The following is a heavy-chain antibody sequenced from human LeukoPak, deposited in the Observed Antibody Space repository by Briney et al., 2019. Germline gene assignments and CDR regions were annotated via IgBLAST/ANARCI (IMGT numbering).Heavy chain of an antibody. CDR1: GGSISSSSYY. CDR3: AREITMVRGVIITAYYYYMDV. V-gene: IGHV4-61*02. J-gene: IGHJ6*03. CDR2: IYTSGST. Sequence: SETLSLTCTVSGGSISSSSYYWSWIRQPAGKGLEWIGRIYTSGSTNYNPSLKSRVTISVDTSKNQFSLKLSSVTAADTAVYYCAREITMVRGVIITAYYYYMDVWGKGTTVTISS. D-gene: IGHD3-10*01.